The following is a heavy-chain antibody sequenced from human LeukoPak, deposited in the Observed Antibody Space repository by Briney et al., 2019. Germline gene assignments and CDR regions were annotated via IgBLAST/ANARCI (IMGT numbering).Heavy chain of an antibody. Sequence: GGSLRLSCAASGFTFRSYDMHWVRQATGKGLEWVSGIGTAGEIYYPGSVKGRFTISRENAKNSLYLQMNSLRAGDTAVYYCAKVSDSSGYRSVAFDIWGQGTMVTVSS. V-gene: IGHV3-13*01. CDR3: AKVSDSSGYRSVAFDI. CDR2: IGTAGEI. CDR1: GFTFRSYD. J-gene: IGHJ3*02. D-gene: IGHD3-22*01.